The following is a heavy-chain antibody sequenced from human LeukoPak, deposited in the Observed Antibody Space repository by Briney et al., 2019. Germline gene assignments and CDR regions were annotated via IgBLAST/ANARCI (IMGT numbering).Heavy chain of an antibody. J-gene: IGHJ5*02. V-gene: IGHV4-39*01. CDR3: ARRGIAAAGTNWFDP. CDR1: GGSISSSSYY. Sequence: PSETLSLTCTVSGGSISSSSYYWGWIRQPPGKGLEWIGSIYYSGSTYYNPSLKSRVTISVDTSKNQFSLKLNSVTAADTAVYYCARRGIAAAGTNWFDPWAREPWSPSPQ. CDR2: IYYSGST. D-gene: IGHD6-13*01.